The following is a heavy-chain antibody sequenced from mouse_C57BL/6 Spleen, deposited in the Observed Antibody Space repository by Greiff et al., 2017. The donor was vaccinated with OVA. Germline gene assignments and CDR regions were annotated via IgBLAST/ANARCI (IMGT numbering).Heavy chain of an antibody. CDR3: ARDMAFITTVVEGFDY. CDR2: ISDGGSYT. D-gene: IGHD1-1*01. Sequence: EVKLMESGGGLVKPGGSLKLSCAASGFTFSSYAMSWVRQTPEKRLEWVATISDGGSYTYYPDNVKGRFTISRDNAKNNLYLQMSHLKSEDTAMYYCARDMAFITTVVEGFDYWGQGTTLTGSS. CDR1: GFTFSSYA. V-gene: IGHV5-4*01. J-gene: IGHJ2*01.